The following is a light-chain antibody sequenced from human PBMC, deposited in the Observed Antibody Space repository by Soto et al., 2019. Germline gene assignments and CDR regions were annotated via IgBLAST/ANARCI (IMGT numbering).Light chain of an antibody. J-gene: IGKJ1*01. Sequence: DIQMTQSPSSLSTSVGDRVTIICRASQSITNYLNWYQQKPGRVPKLLIYAASRLQSGVPSRFSGSGSGTNFTLTISSLQPEDFATYYCQQSYITPWTFGQGTKVEIK. V-gene: IGKV1-39*01. CDR3: QQSYITPWT. CDR2: AAS. CDR1: QSITNY.